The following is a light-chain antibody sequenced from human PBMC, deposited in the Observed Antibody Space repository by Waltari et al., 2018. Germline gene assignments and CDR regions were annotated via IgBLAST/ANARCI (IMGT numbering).Light chain of an antibody. V-gene: IGKV2-28*01. J-gene: IGKJ2*01. CDR3: MQALQAPYT. CDR2: ETS. Sequence: EIVVTQSPLSLPVTPGEPASISCSSSQSLVFSNGNNYLDWYLQKPGQSPQLLIYETSNRASGVPDRFSGSGSGTDFTLKISRVETEDVGIYYCMQALQAPYTFGQGTKLEIK. CDR1: QSLVFSNGNNY.